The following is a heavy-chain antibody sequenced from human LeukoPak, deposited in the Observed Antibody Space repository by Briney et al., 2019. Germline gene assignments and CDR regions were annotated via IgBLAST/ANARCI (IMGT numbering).Heavy chain of an antibody. J-gene: IGHJ4*02. Sequence: GGSLRLPCAASGFTFSNSAMNWVRQVPGKGLEWVSSIDSHIYYAASVRGRFTISRDNARNSVYLQMNSLRVEDTAVYYCARDPLRYLRVGHYDYWGQGTLVAVSS. CDR1: GFTFSNSA. CDR2: IDSHI. D-gene: IGHD3-9*01. V-gene: IGHV3-21*01. CDR3: ARDPLRYLRVGHYDY.